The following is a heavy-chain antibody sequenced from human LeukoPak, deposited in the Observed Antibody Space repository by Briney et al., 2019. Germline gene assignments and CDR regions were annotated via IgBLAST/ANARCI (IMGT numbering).Heavy chain of an antibody. D-gene: IGHD6-19*01. J-gene: IGHJ4*02. Sequence: GGSLRLSCAASGFTFSSYWMGWVRQAPGKGLEWEASIKQDGAEKHYVDSVKGRFTISRDNAENSLYLQMNSPRVEDTAVYYCASGSSGRYFLYFEYWGQGALLTVSS. CDR2: IKQDGAEK. CDR1: GFTFSSYW. V-gene: IGHV3-7*01. CDR3: ASGSSGRYFLYFEY.